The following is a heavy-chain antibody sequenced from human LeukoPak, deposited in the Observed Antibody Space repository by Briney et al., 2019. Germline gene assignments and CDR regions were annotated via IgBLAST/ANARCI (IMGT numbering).Heavy chain of an antibody. D-gene: IGHD5-24*01. V-gene: IGHV4-39*07. CDR3: ARDRRDGYYGMDV. CDR2: IYYSGST. J-gene: IGHJ6*02. CDR1: GGSISSSSYY. Sequence: PSETLSLTCTVSGGSISSSSYYWGWIRQPPGKGLEWIGSIYYSGSTYYNPSLKSRVSISVDTSKNQFSLKLSSVTAADTAVYYCARDRRDGYYGMDVWGQGTTVTVSS.